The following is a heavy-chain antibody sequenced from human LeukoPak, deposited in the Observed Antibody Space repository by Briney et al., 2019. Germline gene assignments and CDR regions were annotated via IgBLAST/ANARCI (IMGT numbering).Heavy chain of an antibody. D-gene: IGHD3-10*01. J-gene: IGHJ5*02. CDR3: ARGGGSGSYFRFDP. CDR2: IIPIFGTA. Sequence: SVKVSCKASGYTLTSYGISWVRQAPGQGLEWMGGIIPIFGTANYAQKFQGRVTITADESTSTAYMELSSLRSEDTAVYYCARGGGSGSYFRFDPWGQGTLVTVSS. V-gene: IGHV1-69*13. CDR1: GYTLTSYG.